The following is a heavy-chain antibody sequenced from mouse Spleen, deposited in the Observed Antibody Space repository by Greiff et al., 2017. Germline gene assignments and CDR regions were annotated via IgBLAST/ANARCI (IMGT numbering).Heavy chain of an antibody. CDR1: GYTFTDYE. J-gene: IGHJ3*01. CDR2: IDPETGGT. V-gene: IGHV1-15*01. Sequence: QVQLQQSGAELVRPGASVTLSCKASGYTFTDYEMHWVKQTPVHGLEWIGAIDPETGGTAYNQKFKGKAILTADKSSSTAYMELRSLTSEDSAVYYCTRRGKTTPWFAYWGQGTLVTVSA. CDR3: TRRGKTTPWFAY.